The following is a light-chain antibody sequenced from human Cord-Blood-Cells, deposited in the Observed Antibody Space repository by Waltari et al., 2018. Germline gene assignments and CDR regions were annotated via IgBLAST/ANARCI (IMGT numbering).Light chain of an antibody. CDR2: EVS. CDR1: QTLLHSDGKTY. Sequence: DIVMIQTPLSLSVTPGQTPYITCNSCQTLLHSDGKTYLYWYLQTPGHSPQLLIYEVSNRFSGVPDRFSGSGSGTDFTLKISRVEAEDVGVYYCMQSIQLPWTFGQGTKVEIK. CDR3: MQSIQLPWT. V-gene: IGKV2D-29*02. J-gene: IGKJ1*01.